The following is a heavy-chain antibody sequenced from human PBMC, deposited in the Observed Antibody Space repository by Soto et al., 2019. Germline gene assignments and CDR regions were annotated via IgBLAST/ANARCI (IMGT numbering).Heavy chain of an antibody. V-gene: IGHV1-69*02. Sequence: GASVKVSCKASGGTFSSYTISWVRQAPGQGLEWMGRIIPILGIANYAQKFQGRVTITADKSTSTAYMELSSLRSEDTAVYYCASPSGIVVVPAAMDYYYMDVWGKGTTVTVSS. CDR2: IIPILGIA. J-gene: IGHJ6*03. CDR3: ASPSGIVVVPAAMDYYYMDV. CDR1: GGTFSSYT. D-gene: IGHD2-2*01.